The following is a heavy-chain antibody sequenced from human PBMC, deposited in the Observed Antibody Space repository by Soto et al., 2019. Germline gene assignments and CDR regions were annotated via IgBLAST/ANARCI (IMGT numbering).Heavy chain of an antibody. CDR2: INPNSGGT. D-gene: IGHD2-2*02. CDR1: GYTFTGYY. J-gene: IGHJ6*02. CDR3: ARTHPHRYCSSTSCYTYYYYGMDV. V-gene: IGHV1-2*04. Sequence: ASVKVSCKASGYTFTGYYMHWVRQAPGQGLEWMGWINPNSGGTNYAQKFQGWVTMTRDTSISTAYMELSRLRSDDTAVYYCARTHPHRYCSSTSCYTYYYYGMDVWGQGTTVTVSS.